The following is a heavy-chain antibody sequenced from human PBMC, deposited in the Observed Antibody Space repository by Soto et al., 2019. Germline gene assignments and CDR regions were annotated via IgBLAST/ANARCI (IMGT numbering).Heavy chain of an antibody. V-gene: IGHV3-13*04. D-gene: IGHD2-8*02. CDR3: ARAEGESGGMDV. CDR1: GFTFSSYD. J-gene: IGHJ6*02. Sequence: GGSLRLSCAASGFTFSSYDMQWVRQATGKGLEWVSAIGTAGDTYYPGSVKGRFTISRENAKNSLYLQMNSLRAGDTAVYYCARAEGESGGMDVWGQGTTVTVSS. CDR2: IGTAGDT.